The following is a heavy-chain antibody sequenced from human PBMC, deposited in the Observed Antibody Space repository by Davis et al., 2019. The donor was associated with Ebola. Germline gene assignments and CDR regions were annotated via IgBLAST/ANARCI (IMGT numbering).Heavy chain of an antibody. J-gene: IGHJ3*02. CDR2: IWYDGSNK. V-gene: IGHV3-30*02. Sequence: GGSLRLSCAASGFTFSSYGMHWVRQAPGKGLEWVAVIWYDGSNKYYADSVKGRFTISRDNSKNTLYLQMNSLRAEDTAVYYCAKVSVVVVIYWAFDIWGQGTMVTVSS. D-gene: IGHD3-22*01. CDR3: AKVSVVVVIYWAFDI. CDR1: GFTFSSYG.